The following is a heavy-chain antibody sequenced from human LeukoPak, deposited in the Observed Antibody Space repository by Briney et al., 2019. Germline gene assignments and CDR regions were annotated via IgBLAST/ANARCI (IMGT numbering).Heavy chain of an antibody. J-gene: IGHJ4*02. CDR3: HPYDY. Sequence: GGSLRLSCAASGFTFSSYWMHWVRQAPGKGLEWVSFIYSDNTHYSDSVKGRFTISRDNSKNTLYLQMNSLRAEDTAVYYSHPYDYWGQGTLVTVSS. V-gene: IGHV3-53*01. CDR1: GFTFSSYW. CDR2: IYSDNT.